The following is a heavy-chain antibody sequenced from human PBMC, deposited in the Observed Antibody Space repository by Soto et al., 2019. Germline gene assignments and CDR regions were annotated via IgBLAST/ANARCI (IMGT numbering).Heavy chain of an antibody. Sequence: GGSLRLSCAASGFTFSSYAMSWVRQAPGKGLEWVSAISGSGGSTYYADSVKGRFTISRDNSKNTLYLQMNSLRAEDTVVYYCAKDDCSGGSCYSRYYYYYMDVWGKGTTVTVSS. CDR3: AKDDCSGGSCYSRYYYYYMDV. CDR2: ISGSGGST. D-gene: IGHD2-15*01. J-gene: IGHJ6*03. V-gene: IGHV3-23*01. CDR1: GFTFSSYA.